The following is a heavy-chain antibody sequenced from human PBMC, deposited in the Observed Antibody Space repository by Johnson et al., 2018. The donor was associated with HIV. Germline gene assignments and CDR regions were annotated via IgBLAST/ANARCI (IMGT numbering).Heavy chain of an antibody. V-gene: IGHV3-30*04. Sequence: QVQLVESGGGVVQPGRSLRLSCAASGFTFSYYAMHWVRQAPGKGLEWVAVISSDGSNKNYADSVKGRFTISRDNSKNTLYLQMNSLRAEDTAVYYCAKDLGESENEGLCADYYDLSIGYPVQDPRAVVGAFDIWGQGTMVTVSS. CDR3: AKDLGESENEGLCADYYDLSIGYPVQDPRAVVGAFDI. CDR2: ISSDGSNK. D-gene: IGHD3/OR15-3a*01. J-gene: IGHJ3*02. CDR1: GFTFSYYA.